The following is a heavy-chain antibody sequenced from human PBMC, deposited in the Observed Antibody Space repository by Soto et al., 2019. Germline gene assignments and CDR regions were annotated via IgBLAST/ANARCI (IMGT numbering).Heavy chain of an antibody. V-gene: IGHV4-30-2*05. CDR1: GGSISSGGYS. Sequence: SETLSLTCAVSGGSISSGGYSWSWIRQPPGKGLEWIGYIYYSGSTYYNPSLKSRVTISVDTSKNQFSLKLSSVTAADTAVYYCARRGSRQWLPTPDYWGQGTLVTVSS. CDR2: IYYSGST. D-gene: IGHD6-19*01. J-gene: IGHJ4*02. CDR3: ARRGSRQWLPTPDY.